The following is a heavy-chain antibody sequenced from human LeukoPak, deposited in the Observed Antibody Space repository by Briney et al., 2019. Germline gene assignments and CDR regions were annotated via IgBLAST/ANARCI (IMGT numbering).Heavy chain of an antibody. V-gene: IGHV3-9*01. CDR3: AKDEDVNSSRRGLWLSRFGSNNLFQH. CDR1: GFTFDDYA. J-gene: IGHJ1*01. CDR2: ISWNSGSI. D-gene: IGHD6-19*01. Sequence: GRSLRLSCAASGFTFDDYAMHWVRQAPGKGLEWVSGISWNSGSIGYADSVKGRFTISRDNAKNSLYLRMNSLRAEDTALYYCAKDEDVNSSRRGLWLSRFGSNNLFQHWGQGTLVTVSS.